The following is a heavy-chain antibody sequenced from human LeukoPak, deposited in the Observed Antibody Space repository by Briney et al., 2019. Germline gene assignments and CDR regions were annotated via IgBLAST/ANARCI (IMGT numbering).Heavy chain of an antibody. CDR3: ARGAPYSSGWLAGY. Sequence: PSQTLSLTCTVSSGFISSGDYYWSWIRQSPGKGLEWIGYIYYGGSTYYNPSLKSRVTLSIDTSKNHFSLKLSSVTAADTAVYYCARGAPYSSGWLAGYWGQGTLVTVSS. J-gene: IGHJ4*02. CDR1: SGFISSGDYY. CDR2: IYYGGST. D-gene: IGHD6-19*01. V-gene: IGHV4-30-4*01.